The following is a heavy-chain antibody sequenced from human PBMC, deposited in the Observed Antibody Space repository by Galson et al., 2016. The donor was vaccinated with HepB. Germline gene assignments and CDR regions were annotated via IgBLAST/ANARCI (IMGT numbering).Heavy chain of an antibody. Sequence: ETLSLTCSVSGVSVQNSSYYWNWIRQPPGTGLEWIANIFHSGSTYYNPSLASRVTISVDSSKNQSSLKLTSVTAADTAVYYCAGYQSNQRFDHWGQGTLVTVSS. CDR2: IFHSGST. J-gene: IGHJ4*02. CDR1: GVSVQNSSYY. D-gene: IGHD2-2*01. CDR3: AGYQSNQRFDH. V-gene: IGHV4-39*07.